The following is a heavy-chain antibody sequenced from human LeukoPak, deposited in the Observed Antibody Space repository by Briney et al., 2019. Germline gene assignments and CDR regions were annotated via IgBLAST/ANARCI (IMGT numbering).Heavy chain of an antibody. J-gene: IGHJ4*02. CDR3: AREPTSGREPTSGRPLDY. D-gene: IGHD5-12*01. CDR1: GGSISSSSKF. Sequence: SETLSLTCTVSGGSISSSSKFWGWIRQPPGKGLEWIGRIYSSGSNNYNPSLKSRVTMSLDTSKNHLSLNLSSVTAADTAVYYCAREPTSGREPTSGRPLDYWGQGTLVTVSS. V-gene: IGHV4-39*07. CDR2: IYSSGSN.